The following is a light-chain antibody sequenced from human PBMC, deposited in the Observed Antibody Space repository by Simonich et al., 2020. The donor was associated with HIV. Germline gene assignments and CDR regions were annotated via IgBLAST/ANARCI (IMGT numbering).Light chain of an antibody. V-gene: IGLV2-11*01. J-gene: IGLJ3*02. CDR3: CSYAGSYTLV. CDR1: SSDFGGYNY. Sequence: QSALTQPRSVSGSPGQSVTISCTGTSSDFGGYNYVSWYQQLPGKAPKLMIFDVIERPSGVPDRFSGSKSANTASLTISGLQAEDEADYYCCSYAGSYTLVFGGGTKLTVL. CDR2: DVI.